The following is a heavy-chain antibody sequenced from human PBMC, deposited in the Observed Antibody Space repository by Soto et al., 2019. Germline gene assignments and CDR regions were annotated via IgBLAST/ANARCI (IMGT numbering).Heavy chain of an antibody. CDR1: GFTFSSYW. CDR3: SRALQDTVDGVADY. D-gene: IGHD5-12*01. J-gene: IGHJ4*02. CDR2: IKQDGGEK. V-gene: IGHV3-7*05. Sequence: EVQLVESGGGLVQPGGSLRLSCAASGFTFSSYWMSWVRQAPGKGLEWVANIKQDGGEKYYVDSVKGRFTISRDNAKKSMYLQMNSLRVEDTSVYYCSRALQDTVDGVADYWGQGTLVTVSS.